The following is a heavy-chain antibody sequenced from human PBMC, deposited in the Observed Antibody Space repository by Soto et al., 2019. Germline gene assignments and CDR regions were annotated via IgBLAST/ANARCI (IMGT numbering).Heavy chain of an antibody. CDR1: GYIFSNFG. D-gene: IGHD3-22*01. Sequence: QIQLVQSGAEVKKPGASARVSCKASGYIFSNFGISWMRQVPGEGLEWMGWVSAFNGKSNSTQKFQGRLTMTTDTSTNTAYMELRSLRSDDTAVYYFARASGIGVGTTSYWGQGTLVTVSS. CDR3: ARASGIGVGTTSY. J-gene: IGHJ4*02. CDR2: VSAFNGKS. V-gene: IGHV1-18*01.